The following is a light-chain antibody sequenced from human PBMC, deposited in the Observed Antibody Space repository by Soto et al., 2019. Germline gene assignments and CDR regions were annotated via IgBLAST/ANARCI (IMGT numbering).Light chain of an antibody. CDR1: QSVLYSFNNKNY. Sequence: DIVMTQSPDSLAVSLGERATINCKSSQSVLYSFNNKNYLGWYQQKPGQPPKLIIYWASTPTRESGVPDRFSGSGSGTDFTLTISSLQAEDVAVYYCQQYYSTPYTFGQGTKLEIK. V-gene: IGKV4-1*01. J-gene: IGKJ2*01. CDR3: QQYYSTPYT. CDR2: WASTP.